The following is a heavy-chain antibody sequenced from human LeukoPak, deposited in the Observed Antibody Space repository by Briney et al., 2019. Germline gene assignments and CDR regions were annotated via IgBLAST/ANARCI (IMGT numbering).Heavy chain of an antibody. D-gene: IGHD5-18*01. CDR1: GFTFSSYG. V-gene: IGHV3-23*01. J-gene: IGHJ4*02. CDR3: ASRGAYSYGNFDY. Sequence: PGGTLRLSCAASGFTFSSYGMSWVRQAPGKGLEWVSAISGSGGSTYYADSVKGRFTISRDNSKNTLYLQMNSLRVEDTAVYYCASRGAYSYGNFDYWGQGTLVTVSS. CDR2: ISGSGGST.